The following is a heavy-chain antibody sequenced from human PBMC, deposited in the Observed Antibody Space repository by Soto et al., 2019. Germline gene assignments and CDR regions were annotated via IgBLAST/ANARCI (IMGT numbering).Heavy chain of an antibody. J-gene: IGHJ4*02. CDR3: ARDSTYYDSSDYFDH. Sequence: GGSLRLSCVASGFTFSSYEMNWVRQAPGKGLEWVSYIDRSGRNKYYADSVKGRFTISRDSAKNSLYLQMHSLTAEDTAVYYCARDSTYYDSSDYFDHWGQGTPVTVSS. D-gene: IGHD3-22*01. CDR2: IDRSGRNK. V-gene: IGHV3-48*03. CDR1: GFTFSSYE.